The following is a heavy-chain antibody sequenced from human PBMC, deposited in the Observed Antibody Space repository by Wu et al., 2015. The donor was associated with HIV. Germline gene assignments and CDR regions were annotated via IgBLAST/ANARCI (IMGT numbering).Heavy chain of an antibody. J-gene: IGHJ3*02. D-gene: IGHD2-2*03. V-gene: IGHV1-69*05. CDR3: ARRGGYCSSTSCSDAFDI. CDR2: FIPIFGTT. CDR1: GGTFSSYG. Sequence: QVQLVQSGAEVKKPGSSVKVSCKASGGTFSSYGFNWVRQAPGQGLEWMGGFIPIFGTTKYAQNFQGRVTITTDESTSTAYMEVNSLRSEDTAVYYCARRGGYCSSTSCSDAFDIWGQGTMVTVSS.